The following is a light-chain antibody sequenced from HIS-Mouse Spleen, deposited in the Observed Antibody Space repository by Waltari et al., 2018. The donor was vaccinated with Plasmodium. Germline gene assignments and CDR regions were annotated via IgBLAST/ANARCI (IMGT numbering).Light chain of an antibody. CDR3: QQYNNWSFT. CDR2: GAS. Sequence: EIVMTQSPATLAVSPGEGATLSCRASQSVSSNLAWDEQKPDQAPRHLIYGASTRATGIPARFSGSGSGTEFTLTISSLQSEDFAVYYCQQYNNWSFTFGPGTKVDIK. J-gene: IGKJ3*01. CDR1: QSVSSN. V-gene: IGKV3-15*01.